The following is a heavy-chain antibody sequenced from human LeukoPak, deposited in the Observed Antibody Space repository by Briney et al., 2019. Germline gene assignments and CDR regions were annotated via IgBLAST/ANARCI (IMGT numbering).Heavy chain of an antibody. CDR3: ARVGAHIAVAGIDFDY. D-gene: IGHD6-19*01. CDR1: GFTFSSYS. Sequence: GGSLRLSCAAPGFTFSSYSMNWVRQAPGKGLEWVSSISSSSSYIYYADSVKGRFTISRDNAKNSLYLQMNSLRAEDTAVYYCARVGAHIAVAGIDFDYWGQGTLVTVSS. J-gene: IGHJ4*02. V-gene: IGHV3-21*01. CDR2: ISSSSSYI.